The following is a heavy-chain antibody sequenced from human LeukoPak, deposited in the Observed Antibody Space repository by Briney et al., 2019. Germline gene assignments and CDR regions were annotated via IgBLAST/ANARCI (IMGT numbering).Heavy chain of an antibody. CDR3: ARHYGDYASSDWFDP. J-gene: IGHJ5*02. CDR1: GGSFSGYY. D-gene: IGHD4-17*01. V-gene: IGHV4-34*01. Sequence: SETLSLTCAVYGGSFSGYYWSWIRQPPGKGLEWIGEINHSGSTNYNPSLKSRVTISVDTSKNQFSLKLSSVTAADTAVYYCARHYGDYASSDWFDPWGQGTLVTVSS. CDR2: INHSGST.